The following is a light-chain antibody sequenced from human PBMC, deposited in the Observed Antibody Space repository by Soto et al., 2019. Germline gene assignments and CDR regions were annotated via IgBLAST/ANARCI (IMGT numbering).Light chain of an antibody. CDR1: QSISSSY. CDR3: QQYRSSPRGT. J-gene: IGKJ1*01. CDR2: AAS. V-gene: IGKV3-20*01. Sequence: EILLTQSPCTLSLSPGERATLSCRASQSISSSYLAWYQQKPGQAPSLLIYAASSRATGIPDRFSGSGSGTDFTFTNSRLEPEDSAAYYCQQYRSSPRGTFGQGTK.